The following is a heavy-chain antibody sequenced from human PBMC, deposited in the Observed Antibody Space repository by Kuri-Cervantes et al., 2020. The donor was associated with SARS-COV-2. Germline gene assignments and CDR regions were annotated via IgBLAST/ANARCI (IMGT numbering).Heavy chain of an antibody. CDR1: GFTFSSYG. J-gene: IGHJ4*02. CDR2: IWYGGSNK. Sequence: GGSLRLSCAASGFTFSSYGMHWVRQAPGKGLEWVAVIWYGGSNKYYADSVRGRFAISRDNAKKSLYLEMNNLRAEDTALYFCARSDFGFELWGQGTLVTVSS. CDR3: ARSDFGFEL. V-gene: IGHV3-33*08. D-gene: IGHD4/OR15-4a*01.